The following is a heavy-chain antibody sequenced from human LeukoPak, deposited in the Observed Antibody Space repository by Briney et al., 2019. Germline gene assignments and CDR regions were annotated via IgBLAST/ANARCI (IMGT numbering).Heavy chain of an antibody. CDR1: GFTFSHHW. J-gene: IGHJ4*02. CDR3: ARLNWNYADY. Sequence: GGSLRLSCTASGFTFSHHWMTSVRQAPEKGLEWVANIKEDGSEKDYVDSVKGRFTISRDNGKNSLYLQMNSLRGEDTAVYYCARLNWNYADYWGQGTLVTVSS. V-gene: IGHV3-7*01. D-gene: IGHD3-3*01. CDR2: IKEDGSEK.